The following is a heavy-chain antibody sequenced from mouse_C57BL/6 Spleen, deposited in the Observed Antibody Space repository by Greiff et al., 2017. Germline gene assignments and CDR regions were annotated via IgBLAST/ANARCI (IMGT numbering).Heavy chain of an antibody. CDR3: ARKWLPHYYAMDY. Sequence: EVQGVESGGGLVKPGGSLKLSCAASGFTFSDYGMHWVRQAPEKGLEWVAYISSGSSTLYYADTVKGRLIISRDNAKNTLFLQMTSLRSEDTAMYYCARKWLPHYYAMDYWGQGTSGTVSS. CDR1: GFTFSDYG. V-gene: IGHV5-17*01. J-gene: IGHJ4*01. D-gene: IGHD2-2*01. CDR2: ISSGSSTL.